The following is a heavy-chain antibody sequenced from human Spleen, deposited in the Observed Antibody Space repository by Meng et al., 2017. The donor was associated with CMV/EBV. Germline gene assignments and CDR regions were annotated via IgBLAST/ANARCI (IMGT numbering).Heavy chain of an antibody. J-gene: IGHJ5*02. V-gene: IGHV4-34*01. CDR1: SFSGYS. D-gene: IGHD2-2*01. CDR3: ARGSYCSSTSCYGGNWFDP. Sequence: SFSGYSWSWLRQPPGKGLEWIGEINHSGSTNYNPSLKSRVTISVDTSKNQFSLKLSSVTAADTAVYYCARGSYCSSTSCYGGNWFDPWGQGTLVTVSS. CDR2: INHSGST.